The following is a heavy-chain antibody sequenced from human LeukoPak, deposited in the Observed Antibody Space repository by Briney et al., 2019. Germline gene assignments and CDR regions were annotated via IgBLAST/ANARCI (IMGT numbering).Heavy chain of an antibody. CDR3: ARDFLGSSGWYRYFDY. CDR2: IYSGGST. V-gene: IGHV3-53*01. D-gene: IGHD6-19*01. J-gene: IGHJ4*02. CDR1: GFTVSNNC. Sequence: GGSLRLSCAASGFTVSNNCMSWVSQAPGKRLEWVSVIYSGGSTYSADSVKGRFTISRDNSKSTLYLPMNSLRAEDTAVYYCARDFLGSSGWYRYFDYWGQGTLVTVSS.